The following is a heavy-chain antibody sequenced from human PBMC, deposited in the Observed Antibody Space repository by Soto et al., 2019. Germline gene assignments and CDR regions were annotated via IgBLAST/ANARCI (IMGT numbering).Heavy chain of an antibody. CDR3: ARVYMVRGTIIRYFDY. D-gene: IGHD3-10*01. J-gene: IGHJ4*02. CDR1: GGSISSSNW. V-gene: IGHV4-4*02. Sequence: QVQLQESGPGLVKPSGTLSLTCAVSGGSISSSNWWSWVRQPPGKGLEWIGKIYHSGSTNYNPSLKSRVTISVGKSKNQFSLKLSSGTAAEPAVYYCARVYMVRGTIIRYFDYWGQGTLVTVSS. CDR2: IYHSGST.